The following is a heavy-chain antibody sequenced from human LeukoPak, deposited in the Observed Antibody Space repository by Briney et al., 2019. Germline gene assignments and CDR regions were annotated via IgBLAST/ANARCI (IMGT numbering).Heavy chain of an antibody. CDR1: GFTFSSYA. Sequence: GGSLRLSCAASGFTFSSYAMGWVRQAPGKGLEWVSAITASGGNTYYADSVKGRFTISRDNSKNTLYLQVNSLRAEDTAVYYCAKGNGYSYGRYYFDYWGQGTLVSVSS. CDR3: AKGNGYSYGRYYFDY. CDR2: ITASGGNT. D-gene: IGHD5-18*01. J-gene: IGHJ4*02. V-gene: IGHV3-23*01.